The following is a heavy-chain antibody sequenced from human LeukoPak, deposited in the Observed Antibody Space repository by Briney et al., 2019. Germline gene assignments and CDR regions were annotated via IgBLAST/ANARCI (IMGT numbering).Heavy chain of an antibody. Sequence: SQTLSLTCAISGDSVSSNSAAWNWIRQSPSRGLEWLGRTYYRSKWYNDYAVSVKSRITINPDTSKNQFSLQLNSVTAADTAVYYCARGGFTILYWGRESYYYMDVWGKGTTVTVSS. J-gene: IGHJ6*03. CDR1: GDSVSSNSAA. CDR3: ARGGFTILYWGRESYYYMDV. V-gene: IGHV6-1*01. CDR2: TYYRSKWYN. D-gene: IGHD2-8*02.